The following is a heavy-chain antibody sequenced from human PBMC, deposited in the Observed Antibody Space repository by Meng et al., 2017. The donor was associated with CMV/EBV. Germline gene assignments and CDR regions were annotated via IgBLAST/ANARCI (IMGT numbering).Heavy chain of an antibody. CDR2: ISSSGSTI. CDR3: ARTPKYQRAFDI. Sequence: GESLKISCAASGFTFSSYWMSWIRQAPGKGLEWVSYISSSGSTIYYADSVKGRFTISRDNAKNSLYLQMNSLRAEDTAVYYCARTPKYQRAFDIWGQGTMVTVSS. CDR1: GFTFSSYW. J-gene: IGHJ3*02. D-gene: IGHD2-2*01. V-gene: IGHV3-11*01.